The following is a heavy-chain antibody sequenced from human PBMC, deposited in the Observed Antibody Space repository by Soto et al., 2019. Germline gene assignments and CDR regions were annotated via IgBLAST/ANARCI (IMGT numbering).Heavy chain of an antibody. Sequence: QVQLQQWGAGLLKPSETLSLTCAVYGGSFSGYYWSWIRQPPGKGLEWIGEINHSGSTNYNPSLKSRGAISVETSKNQFCLKLSSVTAADTAVYYCARGKTAIYCSSTSCHWRYYYYYMDVWGIGTTVTVSS. CDR1: GGSFSGYY. CDR2: INHSGST. J-gene: IGHJ6*03. V-gene: IGHV4-34*01. CDR3: ARGKTAIYCSSTSCHWRYYYYYMDV. D-gene: IGHD2-2*01.